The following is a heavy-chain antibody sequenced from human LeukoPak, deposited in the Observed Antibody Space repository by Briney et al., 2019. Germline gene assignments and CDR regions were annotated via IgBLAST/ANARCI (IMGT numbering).Heavy chain of an antibody. V-gene: IGHV4-4*07. J-gene: IGHJ6*03. CDR2: FYTSGST. CDR3: ARDRSDQELVPPYYYYYYMDV. D-gene: IGHD6-6*01. Sequence: PSETLSLTCTVSGDSISRDYWTWIRQPAGKGLEWIGRFYTSGSTDYNPSLESRVSISVDTSKNQFSLKLSSVTAADTAVYYCARDRSDQELVPPYYYYYYMDVWGKGTTVTVSS. CDR1: GDSISRDY.